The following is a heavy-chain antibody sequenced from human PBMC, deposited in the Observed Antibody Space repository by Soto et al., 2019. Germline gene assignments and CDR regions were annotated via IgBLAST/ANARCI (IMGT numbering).Heavy chain of an antibody. Sequence: PGGSLRLSCAASGFTFSSYSMNWVRQAPGKGLEWVSSISSSSSYIYYADSVKGRFTISRDNAKNSLYLQMNSLRAEDTAVYYCARDRVGDDILTGYMRDYYYGMDVWGQGTTVTVSS. CDR1: GFTFSSYS. CDR2: ISSSSSYI. D-gene: IGHD3-9*01. CDR3: ARDRVGDDILTGYMRDYYYGMDV. J-gene: IGHJ6*02. V-gene: IGHV3-21*01.